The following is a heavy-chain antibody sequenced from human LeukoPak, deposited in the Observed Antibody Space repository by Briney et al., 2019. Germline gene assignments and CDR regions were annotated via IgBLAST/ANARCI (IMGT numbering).Heavy chain of an antibody. CDR1: GGSISSYY. J-gene: IGHJ4*02. CDR3: AGRGYSYGYDY. Sequence: PSETLSLTCTVSGGSISSYYWSWIRQPPGKGLEWIGYIYYSGSTNYNPSLKSRVTISVDTSKNQFSLKLSSVTAADTAVYYCAGRGYSYGYDYWGQGTLVTASS. CDR2: IYYSGST. D-gene: IGHD5-18*01. V-gene: IGHV4-59*01.